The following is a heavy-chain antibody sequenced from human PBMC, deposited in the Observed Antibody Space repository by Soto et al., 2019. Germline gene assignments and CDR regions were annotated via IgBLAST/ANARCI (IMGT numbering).Heavy chain of an antibody. CDR1: GGSFSGYY. Sequence: QVQLQQWGAGLLKPSETLSLTCAVYGGSFSGYYWSWIRQPPGKGLEWFGEINHSGSTNYNPSLKSRVTISVDTSKNQFSLKLSSVTAADTAVYYCARGLETFDYGDYKRASEAFDYWGQGTLVTVSS. V-gene: IGHV4-34*01. D-gene: IGHD4-17*01. CDR2: INHSGST. J-gene: IGHJ4*02. CDR3: ARGLETFDYGDYKRASEAFDY.